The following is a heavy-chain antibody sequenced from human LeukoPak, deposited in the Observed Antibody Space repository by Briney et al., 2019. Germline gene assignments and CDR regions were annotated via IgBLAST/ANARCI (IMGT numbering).Heavy chain of an antibody. Sequence: SETLSLTCTVSGGSISSYYWSWIRQPPGKGLEWIGYIYYSGSTNYNPSLKSRVTISVDTSKNQFSLKLSSVTAADTAVYYCARASATLRYFDWLPTPDNWFDPWGQGTLATVSS. CDR1: GGSISSYY. CDR3: ARASATLRYFDWLPTPDNWFDP. D-gene: IGHD3-9*01. J-gene: IGHJ5*02. V-gene: IGHV4-59*01. CDR2: IYYSGST.